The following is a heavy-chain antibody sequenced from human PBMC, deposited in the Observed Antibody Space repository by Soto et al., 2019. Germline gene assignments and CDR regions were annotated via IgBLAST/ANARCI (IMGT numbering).Heavy chain of an antibody. D-gene: IGHD3-10*01. V-gene: IGHV3-15*01. CDR2: IKSKTDGGTT. CDR3: TTLEITMVRGRY. CDR1: GFTFSNAW. Sequence: GGSLRLFCAASGFTFSNAWMSWVRQAPGKGLEWVGRIKSKTDGGTTDYAAPVKGRFTISRDDSKNTLYLQMNSLKTEDTAVYYCTTLEITMVRGRYWGQGTLVTVSS. J-gene: IGHJ4*02.